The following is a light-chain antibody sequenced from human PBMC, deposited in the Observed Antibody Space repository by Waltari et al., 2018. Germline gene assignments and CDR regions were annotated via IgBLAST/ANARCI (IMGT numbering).Light chain of an antibody. Sequence: DIVMTQSPDSLAVSLGARATINCKSSPSVLYSSNNKNYLAWFQQKPGQPPKLLIYWASTRESGVPDRFSGSGSGTDFTLIISSLQAEDVAVYYCQQYHSIPYTFGQGTKLEIK. CDR1: PSVLYSSNNKNY. CDR2: WAS. V-gene: IGKV4-1*01. CDR3: QQYHSIPYT. J-gene: IGKJ2*01.